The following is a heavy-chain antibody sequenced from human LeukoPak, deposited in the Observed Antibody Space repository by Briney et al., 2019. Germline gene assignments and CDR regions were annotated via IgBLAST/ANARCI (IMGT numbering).Heavy chain of an antibody. CDR3: STAKFDN. J-gene: IGHJ4*02. Sequence: PGGSLRLSCAASGFPLSSYSINWVRQAPGKGLEWVPYINIDSITVNYADSVKSRFTISRDNAKNSLYLQMSSLRAEDTAVYYCSTAKFDNWGQGTLVTVSS. CDR2: INIDSITV. V-gene: IGHV3-48*01. CDR1: GFPLSSYS.